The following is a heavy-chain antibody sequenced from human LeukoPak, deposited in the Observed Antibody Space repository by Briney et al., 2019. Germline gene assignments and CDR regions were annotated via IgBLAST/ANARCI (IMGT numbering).Heavy chain of an antibody. V-gene: IGHV3-48*02. CDR2: ISSYSSSI. Sequence: GGSLRLSCAACGFTFSTYSINWVREAPGKGREWVSYISSYSSSIYYADSVKGRFTISRDNAKNSLYLQMNSLRDEDTAVYYCARSFYSSGSYYKYGMDVWGQGTTVTVSS. CDR3: ARSFYSSGSYYKYGMDV. D-gene: IGHD3-10*01. J-gene: IGHJ6*02. CDR1: GFTFSTYS.